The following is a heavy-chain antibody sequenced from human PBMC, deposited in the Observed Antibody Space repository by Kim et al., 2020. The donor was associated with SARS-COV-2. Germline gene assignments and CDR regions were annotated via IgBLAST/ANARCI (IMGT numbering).Heavy chain of an antibody. CDR2: IIPILGIA. J-gene: IGHJ4*02. D-gene: IGHD7-27*01. CDR1: GGTFSSYA. V-gene: IGHV1-69*04. CDR3: ARALTGVEDDY. Sequence: SVKVSCKASGGTFSSYAISWVRQAPGQGLEWMGRIIPILGIANYAQKFQGRVTITADKSTSTAYMELSSLRSEDTAVYYCARALTGVEDDYWGQGTLVTVSS.